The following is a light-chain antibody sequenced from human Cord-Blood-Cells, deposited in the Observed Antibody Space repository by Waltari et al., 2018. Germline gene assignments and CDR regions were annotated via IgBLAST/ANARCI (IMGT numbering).Light chain of an antibody. CDR3: QQSYSTPPT. Sequence: DIQMTQSPSSLSASVGERVTITCRASKSISSYLNWDQQKPGKAPKLLIYAASSLQSRGPSRFSGSGSGTDFTLTISSLQPEEFATYYCQQSYSTPPTFGQGTKVEIK. CDR2: AAS. V-gene: IGKV1-39*01. CDR1: KSISSY. J-gene: IGKJ1*01.